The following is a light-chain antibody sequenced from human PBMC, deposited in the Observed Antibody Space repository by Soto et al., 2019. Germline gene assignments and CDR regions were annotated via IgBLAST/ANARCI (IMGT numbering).Light chain of an antibody. V-gene: IGKV1-39*01. CDR3: QQSYSTPPRT. CDR1: QSISSY. Sequence: DIQMTQSPSSVSASVGDRVTITCRASQSISSYLNWYQQKPGKAPKLLIYAASSLQSGVPSRFSGSGSGTDFTLTISSLQPEDFATYYCQQSYSTPPRTFGQGTKVDI. CDR2: AAS. J-gene: IGKJ1*01.